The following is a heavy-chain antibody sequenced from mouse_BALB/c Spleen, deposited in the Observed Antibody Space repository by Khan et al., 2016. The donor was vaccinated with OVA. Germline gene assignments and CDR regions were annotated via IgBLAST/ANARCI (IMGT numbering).Heavy chain of an antibody. CDR1: GYTFTSYY. Sequence: QVQLKQSGAELVKPGASVKISCKASGYTFTSYYMYWVKQRPGQGLEWIGGINHNNGDTHFNEKFRNKATLTVDKSSSTAYMKLSSLTYEDSEVYYCARSGYGNPFAYWRPWTLVTFSA. D-gene: IGHD2-1*01. CDR3: ARSGYGNPFAY. J-gene: IGHJ3*01. CDR2: INHNNGDT. V-gene: IGHV1S81*02.